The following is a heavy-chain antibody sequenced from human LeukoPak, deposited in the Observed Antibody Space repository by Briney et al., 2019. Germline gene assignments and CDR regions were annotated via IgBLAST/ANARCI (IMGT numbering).Heavy chain of an antibody. J-gene: IGHJ4*02. CDR2: IYYSGST. CDR3: ARATSSGWLSPNFDY. Sequence: PSETLSLTCTVSGGSISSYYWSWIRQPPGKGLEWIGYIYYSGSTNYNPSLKSRVTISVDTPKNQFSLKLSSVTAADTAVYYCARATSSGWLSPNFDYWGQGTLVTVSS. D-gene: IGHD6-19*01. CDR1: GGSISSYY. V-gene: IGHV4-59*01.